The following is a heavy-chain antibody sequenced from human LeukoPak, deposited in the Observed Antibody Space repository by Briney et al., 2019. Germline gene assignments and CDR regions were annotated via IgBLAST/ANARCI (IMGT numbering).Heavy chain of an antibody. D-gene: IGHD3-10*01. V-gene: IGHV3-73*01. CDR1: GFTFSGSA. Sequence: GGSLRLSCAASGFTFSGSAMHWVRQASGKGLEGVGRIRSKANSYATAYAASVKGRFTISRDDSKNTAYLQMNSLKTEDTAVYYCTSRYYYGSGSFDYWGQGTLVTVSS. CDR2: IRSKANSYAT. CDR3: TSRYYYGSGSFDY. J-gene: IGHJ4*02.